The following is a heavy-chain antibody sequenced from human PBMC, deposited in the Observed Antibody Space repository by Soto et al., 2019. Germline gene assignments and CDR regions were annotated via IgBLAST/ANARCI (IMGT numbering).Heavy chain of an antibody. V-gene: IGHV4-39*02. CDR2: IFYSGGA. Sequence: QLQLQESGPGMVKPSETLSLTCTVSRGSISSSSNYWGWIRQPPGKGLEWIGTIFYSGGAYYNPFLKSRVSLSVDTSENHFSLRLSSVTAADAAFYYCVFPFCSGDKCYFRYWGQGTLVTVSS. CDR1: RGSISSSSNY. CDR3: VFPFCSGDKCYFRY. J-gene: IGHJ4*02. D-gene: IGHD2-15*01.